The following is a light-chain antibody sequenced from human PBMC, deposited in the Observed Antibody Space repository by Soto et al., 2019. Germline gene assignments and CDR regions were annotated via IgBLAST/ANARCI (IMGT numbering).Light chain of an antibody. J-gene: IGKJ4*01. V-gene: IGKV3-11*01. CDR1: QSVRRY. Sequence: EIVLTQSPATLSLSPGERVTLSCRASQSVRRYLAWYQQKPGQAPRLLIYDASNRATGIPARFSGSGSGTDFTLNISSLEPEDFAVYYCQQRSNWPLTFGGGTKVEIK. CDR2: DAS. CDR3: QQRSNWPLT.